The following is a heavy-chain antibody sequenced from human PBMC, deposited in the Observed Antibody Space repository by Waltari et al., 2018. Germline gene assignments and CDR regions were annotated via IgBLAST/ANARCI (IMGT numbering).Heavy chain of an antibody. CDR3: ARLLWFGELSQFDY. CDR1: GGSISSSSYY. J-gene: IGHJ4*02. CDR2: IYYSVST. V-gene: IGHV4-39*01. D-gene: IGHD3-10*01. Sequence: QLQLQESGPGLVKPSETLSLTCTVAGGSISSSSYYWGWIRPPPGKGLEWIGSIYYSVSTYYNPSLKSRVTISVDTSKNQFSLKLSSVTAADTAVYYCARLLWFGELSQFDYWGQGTLVTVSS.